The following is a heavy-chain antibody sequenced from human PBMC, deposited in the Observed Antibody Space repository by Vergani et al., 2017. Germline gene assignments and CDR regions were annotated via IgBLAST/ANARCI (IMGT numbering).Heavy chain of an antibody. V-gene: IGHV4-59*01. J-gene: IGHJ4*02. Sequence: QVQLQESGPGLVKPSQTLSLTCTVSGGSISSYYWSWIRQPPGKGLEWIGYIYYSGSTNYNPSLKSRVTISVDTSKNQFSLKLSSVTAADTAVYYCARDLRYGDFDYWGQGTLVTVSS. CDR1: GGSISSYY. CDR3: ARDLRYGDFDY. CDR2: IYYSGST. D-gene: IGHD4-17*01.